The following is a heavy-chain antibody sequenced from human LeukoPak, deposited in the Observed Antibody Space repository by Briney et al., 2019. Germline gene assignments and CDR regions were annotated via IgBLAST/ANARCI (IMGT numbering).Heavy chain of an antibody. J-gene: IGHJ3*02. D-gene: IGHD1-26*01. CDR3: ARDFSSGSYGVSAFNI. Sequence: GGSLRLSCAASGFTFSSYSMNWVRQAPGKGLEWVSYISSSSTIYYADSVKGRFTISRDNAKNSLYLQMNSLRAEDTAVYYCARDFSSGSYGVSAFNIWGQGTMVTVSS. CDR2: ISSSSTI. CDR1: GFTFSSYS. V-gene: IGHV3-48*04.